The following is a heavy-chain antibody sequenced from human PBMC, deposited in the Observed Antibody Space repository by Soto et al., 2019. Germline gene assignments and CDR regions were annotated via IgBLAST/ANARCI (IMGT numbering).Heavy chain of an antibody. Sequence: EVQLLESGGGLVRPGGSLRLSCAASGFTFSSYAMSWVREAPGKGLEWVSSISYSGGSTYYADSVKGRFTISRDSSKNTLYLQMNSLRAGDTAIYYCAKALRLYGSSSYHYGMDVWGQGTTVTVSS. CDR2: ISYSGGST. CDR1: GFTFSSYA. J-gene: IGHJ6*02. CDR3: AKALRLYGSSSYHYGMDV. V-gene: IGHV3-23*01. D-gene: IGHD6-6*01.